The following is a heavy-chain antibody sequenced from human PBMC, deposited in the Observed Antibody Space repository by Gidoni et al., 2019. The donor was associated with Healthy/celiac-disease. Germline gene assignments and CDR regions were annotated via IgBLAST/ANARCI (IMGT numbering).Heavy chain of an antibody. Sequence: EVQLVESGGGLVKPGGSLRLPCAASGFNFTSYSMNWVRQAPGKGLEWVSSISSSSSYIYYADSVKGRFTISRDNAKNSLYLQMNSLRAEDTAVYYCARGGFWQQLVLSVDAEYFQHWGQGTLVTVSS. CDR2: ISSSSSYI. CDR1: GFNFTSYS. D-gene: IGHD6-13*01. J-gene: IGHJ1*01. CDR3: ARGGFWQQLVLSVDAEYFQH. V-gene: IGHV3-21*01.